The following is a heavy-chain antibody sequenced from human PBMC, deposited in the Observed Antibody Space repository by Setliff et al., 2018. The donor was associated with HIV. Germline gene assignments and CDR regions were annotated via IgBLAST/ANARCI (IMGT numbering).Heavy chain of an antibody. J-gene: IGHJ4*02. D-gene: IGHD1-26*01. CDR1: AYTLSDSY. CDR3: ARDGLGEYYFDY. Sequence: SVKVSCKASAYTLSDSYIHWVRQAPGQGLEWMGGIIPILGIANYAQKFQGRVTITADESTSTVYMELRSLRSDDTAVYYCARDGLGEYYFDYWGQGTLVTVSS. CDR2: IIPILGIA. V-gene: IGHV1-69*10.